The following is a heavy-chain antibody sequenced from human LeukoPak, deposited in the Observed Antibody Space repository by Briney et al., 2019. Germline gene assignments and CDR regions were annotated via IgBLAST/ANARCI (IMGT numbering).Heavy chain of an antibody. V-gene: IGHV1-24*01. D-gene: IGHD5-18*01. CDR1: GYTLTELS. CDR2: FDPEDGET. Sequence: GASVKVSCKVSGYTLTELSMHWVRQAPGKGLEWMGGFDPEDGETIYAQKFQGRVTMTEDTSTDTAYMELSSLRSEDTAVYYCATDLRSMYTAMVTTIFDYWGQGTLVTVSS. CDR3: ATDLRSMYTAMVTTIFDY. J-gene: IGHJ4*02.